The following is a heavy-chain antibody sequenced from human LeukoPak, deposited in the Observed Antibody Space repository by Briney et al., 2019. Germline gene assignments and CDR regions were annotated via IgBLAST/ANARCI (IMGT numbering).Heavy chain of an antibody. J-gene: IGHJ4*02. CDR3: AKDRGYSGYETSG. Sequence: GGSLRLSCAASGFTFSSYGMHWVRQAPGKGLEWVAVISYDGSNKYYADSVKGRFTISRDNSKNTLYLQMNSLRAEDTAVYYCAKDRGYSGYETSGWGQGTLVTVSS. D-gene: IGHD5-12*01. V-gene: IGHV3-30*18. CDR1: GFTFSSYG. CDR2: ISYDGSNK.